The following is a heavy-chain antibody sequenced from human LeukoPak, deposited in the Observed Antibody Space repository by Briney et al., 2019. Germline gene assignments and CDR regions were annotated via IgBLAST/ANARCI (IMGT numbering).Heavy chain of an antibody. CDR2: IRGSGDTT. D-gene: IGHD5-18*01. V-gene: IGHV3-23*01. CDR3: AKFTAMIYWYFDL. Sequence: PGGSLRLSCAASGITFSRNAMTWVRQAPGKGLEWVSAIRGSGDTTYYADSVKGRFTISRDNSKNTLNLQMNSLRAEDTAVYYCAKFTAMIYWYFDLWGRGTLVTVSS. CDR1: GITFSRNA. J-gene: IGHJ2*01.